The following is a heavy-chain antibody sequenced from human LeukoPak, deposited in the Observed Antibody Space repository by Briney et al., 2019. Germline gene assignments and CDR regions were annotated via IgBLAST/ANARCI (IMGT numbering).Heavy chain of an antibody. V-gene: IGHV4-39*01. CDR2: IYYSGST. Sequence: DWVRQAPGKGLEWIGSIYYSGSTYYNPSLKSRVTISVDTSKNQFSLKLSSVTAADTAVYYCASGLGYCSSTSCPPYYMDVWGKGTTVTVSS. J-gene: IGHJ6*03. CDR3: ASGLGYCSSTSCPPYYMDV. D-gene: IGHD2-2*01.